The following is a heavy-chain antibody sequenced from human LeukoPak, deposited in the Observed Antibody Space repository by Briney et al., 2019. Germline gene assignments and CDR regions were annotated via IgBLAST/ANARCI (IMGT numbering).Heavy chain of an antibody. Sequence: GGSLRLSCAASGFTFSTYWMSWVRQAPGKGLEWVGNIKQDGSEGYYVDSVKGRFTISRDNAKNSLYLQMNRLRAEDTAVYYCARGGGRDGYNHPGFYRFGGRGTLLTVSS. CDR1: GFTFSTYW. J-gene: IGHJ4*02. D-gene: IGHD5-24*01. CDR2: IKQDGSEG. V-gene: IGHV3-7*01. CDR3: ARGGGRDGYNHPGFYRF.